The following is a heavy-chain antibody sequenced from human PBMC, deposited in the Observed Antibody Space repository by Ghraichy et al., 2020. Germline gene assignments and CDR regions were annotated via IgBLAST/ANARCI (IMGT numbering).Heavy chain of an antibody. CDR1: GVSITGAY. Sequence: ETLSLTCTVSGVSITGAYWSWIRQSAGQGLEWIGRVYAGGTTSANPSLKSRISLSLDTSKNQFSLTLNSVTAADTAIYYCAKDVFLWGSFRVGNWFDSWGQGTLVTVSS. CDR2: VYAGGTT. D-gene: IGHD3-16*01. V-gene: IGHV4-4*07. CDR3: AKDVFLWGSFRVGNWFDS. J-gene: IGHJ5*01.